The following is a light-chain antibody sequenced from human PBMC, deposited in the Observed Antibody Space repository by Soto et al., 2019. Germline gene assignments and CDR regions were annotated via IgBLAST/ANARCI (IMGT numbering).Light chain of an antibody. V-gene: IGLV2-14*01. CDR1: SSDVGGYNY. J-gene: IGLJ2*01. CDR2: EVS. CDR3: SSYTRSSTLNVV. Sequence: QSALTQPASVSGSPGQSITISCTGTSSDVGGYNYVSWYQQHPGKAPKLMIYEVSNRPSGVSNRFSGSKSGNTASLTISGLQAEDEADYYCSSYTRSSTLNVVFGGGTQPTVL.